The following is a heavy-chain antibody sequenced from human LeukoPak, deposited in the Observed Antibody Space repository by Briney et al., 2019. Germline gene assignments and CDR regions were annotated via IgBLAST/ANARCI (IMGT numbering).Heavy chain of an antibody. Sequence: ASVKVSCKASGYTFTGYYMHWVRQAPGQGLEWMGWISAYNGNTNYAQKLQGRVTMTTDTSTSTAYMELRSLRSDDTAVYYCARDGTYCGGDCYYFDYWGQGTLVTVSS. V-gene: IGHV1-18*04. CDR1: GYTFTGYY. CDR2: ISAYNGNT. J-gene: IGHJ4*02. CDR3: ARDGTYCGGDCYYFDY. D-gene: IGHD2-21*02.